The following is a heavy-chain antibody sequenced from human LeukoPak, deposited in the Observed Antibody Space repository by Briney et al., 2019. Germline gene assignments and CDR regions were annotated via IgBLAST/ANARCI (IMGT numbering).Heavy chain of an antibody. J-gene: IGHJ4*02. CDR2: IYYSGST. CDR1: GGSISDWNYY. D-gene: IGHD4-23*01. V-gene: IGHV4-39*01. CDR3: ARRSGTVGGNYFDY. Sequence: SETLSLTCTVSGGSISDWNYYWGWIRQPPGKGLEWIVNIYYSGSTYDNASLKSRITMSVDTSKNQFSLNLSSVTAADTAVYYCARRSGTVGGNYFDYWGQGTLVTVSS.